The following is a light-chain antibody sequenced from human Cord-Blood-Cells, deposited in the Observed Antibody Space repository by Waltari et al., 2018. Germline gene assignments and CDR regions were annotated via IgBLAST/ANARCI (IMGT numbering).Light chain of an antibody. Sequence: EIVMTQSPATLSVSPVERATLSCRASQSVSSNLAWYQQKPAQAPRLLIYGASTRATGITARFSGSGSGTEFTLNISSLQSEDFAVYYCQQYNNWPPWTFGQGTKVEIK. V-gene: IGKV3-15*01. CDR1: QSVSSN. CDR3: QQYNNWPPWT. J-gene: IGKJ1*01. CDR2: GAS.